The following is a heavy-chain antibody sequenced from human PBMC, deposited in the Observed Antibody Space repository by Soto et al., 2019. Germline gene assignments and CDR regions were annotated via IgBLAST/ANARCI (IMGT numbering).Heavy chain of an antibody. CDR3: ARGDSTGCSNGVCSFFYNHDMDV. D-gene: IGHD2-8*01. CDR2: INPKSGGT. V-gene: IGHV1-2*04. CDR1: GYSLTDYH. J-gene: IGHJ6*02. Sequence: ASVKVSCKASGYSLTDYHIHWVRQAPGQGLEWLGRINPKSGGTSTAQKFQGWVTMTTDTSISTASMELTRLTSDDTAIYYCARGDSTGCSNGVCSFFYNHDMDVWGQGTTVTVSS.